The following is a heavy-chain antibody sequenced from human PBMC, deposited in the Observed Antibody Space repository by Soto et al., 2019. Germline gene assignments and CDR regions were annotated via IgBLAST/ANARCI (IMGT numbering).Heavy chain of an antibody. D-gene: IGHD6-19*01. V-gene: IGHV3-30-3*01. CDR1: GFSFSSYA. J-gene: IGHJ5*02. CDR3: ARDMYSSDYFVKWFEP. Sequence: QVRLVESGVGVVKPGRSLRLSCTASGFSFSSYAMYWLRQPPGKGLEWVAVISHDGINKHYADSVKGRVTVYRDNSKHSLDLQLNSLRGEDTAMYYCARDMYSSDYFVKWFEPWGQGTLVTVSS. CDR2: ISHDGINK.